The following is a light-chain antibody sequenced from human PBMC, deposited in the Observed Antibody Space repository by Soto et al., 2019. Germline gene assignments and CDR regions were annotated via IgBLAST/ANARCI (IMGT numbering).Light chain of an antibody. CDR3: QQYGTSPIT. V-gene: IGKV3-20*01. CDR2: GAS. Sequence: EIVLTQSPGTLSLSPGERATLSCRASQSVSSNYLAWYQQKPGQAPRLLIYGASSRATGIPDRFSGSGSGTDFTLTISGLEPEDFAVYYCQQYGTSPITFGPGTKVDIK. J-gene: IGKJ3*01. CDR1: QSVSSNY.